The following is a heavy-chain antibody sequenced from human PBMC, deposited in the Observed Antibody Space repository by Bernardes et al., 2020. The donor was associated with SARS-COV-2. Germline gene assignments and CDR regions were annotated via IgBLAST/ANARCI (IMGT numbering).Heavy chain of an antibody. CDR2: VSESGTA. Sequence: SETLSLTCTISGGSISIVGRYWGWVRQPPGKGLEWIGAVSESGTAYYNPSLESRLTISVDTSKNQFSLNLSSVTAADTAIYYCAGHSRTGPSRVWGQGTTVTVSS. J-gene: IGHJ6*02. CDR1: GGSISIVGRY. D-gene: IGHD2-8*02. CDR3: AGHSRTGPSRV. V-gene: IGHV4-39*01.